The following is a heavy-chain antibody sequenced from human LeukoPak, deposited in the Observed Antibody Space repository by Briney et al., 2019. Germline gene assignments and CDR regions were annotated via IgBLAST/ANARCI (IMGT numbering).Heavy chain of an antibody. J-gene: IGHJ4*02. Sequence: GGSLRLSCAASGFTFSSYWMHWVRQAPGKGLVWVSRINSDGSSTSYADSVKGRFTISRDNAKNTLYLQMNSLRAEDTAVYYCAKDALRYSSGWYVGSYFDYWGQGTLVTVSS. CDR1: GFTFSSYW. V-gene: IGHV3-74*01. CDR2: INSDGSST. CDR3: AKDALRYSSGWYVGSYFDY. D-gene: IGHD6-19*01.